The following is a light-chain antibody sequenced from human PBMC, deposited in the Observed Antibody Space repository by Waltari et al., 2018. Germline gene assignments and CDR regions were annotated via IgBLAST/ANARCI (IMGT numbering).Light chain of an antibody. Sequence: QMTQSPSSLSASLGDRVTITCRASQTIYQYLNWYQQKQGQVPTLLMYTASNLQSGVPTRVSGSGFGTDFTLTISSLQPEDVATYYCQQTSMTPLTFGEGTKVEI. CDR1: QTIYQY. J-gene: IGKJ4*01. V-gene: IGKV1-39*01. CDR3: QQTSMTPLT. CDR2: TAS.